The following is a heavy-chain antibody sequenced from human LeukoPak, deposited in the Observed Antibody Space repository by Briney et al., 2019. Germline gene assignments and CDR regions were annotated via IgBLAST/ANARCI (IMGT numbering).Heavy chain of an antibody. V-gene: IGHV4-59*13. CDR1: GGSISSYY. CDR3: ARVSWFPGTSYYYMDV. Sequence: SETLSLTCTVSGGSISSYYWSWIGQPPGKGLEWFGYIYDSGTTNYNPSLKSRVTISVDTSKNQFSLKLSSVTAADTAVYFCARVSWFPGTSYYYMDVWGKGTTVTVSS. J-gene: IGHJ6*03. CDR2: IYDSGTT. D-gene: IGHD1-1*01.